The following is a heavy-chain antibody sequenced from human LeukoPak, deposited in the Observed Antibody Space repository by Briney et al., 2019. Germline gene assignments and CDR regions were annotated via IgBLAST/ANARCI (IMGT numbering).Heavy chain of an antibody. J-gene: IGHJ4*02. CDR1: GFTFTSHW. CDR2: INGDGSGT. CDR3: ARDGWEPYFDY. D-gene: IGHD1-26*01. Sequence: PGGSLRLSCTASGFTFTSHWMHWVRHVPGKGLVWVSRINGDGSGTNYADSVKGRFTISRDNAKNTLYLQMNSLRAEDTAVYYCARDGWEPYFDYWGQGTLVTVSS. V-gene: IGHV3-74*01.